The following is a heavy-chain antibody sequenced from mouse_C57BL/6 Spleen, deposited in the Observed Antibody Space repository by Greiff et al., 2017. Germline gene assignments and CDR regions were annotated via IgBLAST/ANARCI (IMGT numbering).Heavy chain of an antibody. Sequence: EVQLQQSGPELVKPGASVKISCKASGYSFTGYYMNWVKQSPEKSLEWIGEINPSTGGTTYNQKFKAKATLTVDKSSSTAYMQLKSLTSEDSAVYYCARRVWSTENYYAMDYWGQGTSVTVSS. CDR1: GYSFTGYY. D-gene: IGHD2-10*02. CDR3: ARRVWSTENYYAMDY. V-gene: IGHV1-42*01. J-gene: IGHJ4*01. CDR2: INPSTGGT.